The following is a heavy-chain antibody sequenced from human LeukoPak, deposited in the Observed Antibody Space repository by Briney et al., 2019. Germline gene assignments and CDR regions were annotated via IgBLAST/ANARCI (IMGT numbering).Heavy chain of an antibody. J-gene: IGHJ3*02. V-gene: IGHV1-8*03. Sequence: VASVKVSCKASGYTFTSYDINWVRQATGQGLEWMGWMNPNSGNTGCAQKFQGRVTITRNTSISTAYMELSSLRSEDTAVYYCARDPSGRWLQSRDAFDIWGQGTMVTVSS. CDR2: MNPNSGNT. CDR3: ARDPSGRWLQSRDAFDI. D-gene: IGHD5-24*01. CDR1: GYTFTSYD.